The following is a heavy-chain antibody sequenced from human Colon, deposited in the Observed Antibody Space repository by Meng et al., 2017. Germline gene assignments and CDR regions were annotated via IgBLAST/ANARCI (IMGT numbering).Heavy chain of an antibody. Sequence: QVQLQESGPGLVKPSGTLTLTCGVSGDSISSSSWWSWVRQSPGKGLESLGFTYKGRPNTYNPTLQSRVTISLDTSKNQVSLKLTSVTAADTAVYYCASYYYGQGGRGYWGQGTLVTVSS. CDR3: ASYYYGQGGRGY. CDR2: TYKGRPN. CDR1: GDSISSSSW. D-gene: IGHD3-10*01. V-gene: IGHV4-4*02. J-gene: IGHJ4*02.